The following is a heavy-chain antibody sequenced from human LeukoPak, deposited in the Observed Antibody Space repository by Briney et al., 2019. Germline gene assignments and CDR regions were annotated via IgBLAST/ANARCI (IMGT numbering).Heavy chain of an antibody. CDR2: ISGSGGST. CDR3: AKDHTVMGVRYYFDY. D-gene: IGHD4-17*01. V-gene: IGHV3-23*01. J-gene: IGHJ4*02. CDR1: GFTFSSYA. Sequence: GGSLRLSCATSGFTFSSYAMSWVRQAPGKGLEWVSAISGSGGSTYYADSVKGRFTISRDNSKNTLYLQMNSLRAEDTAVYYCAKDHTVMGVRYYFDYWGQGTLVTVSS.